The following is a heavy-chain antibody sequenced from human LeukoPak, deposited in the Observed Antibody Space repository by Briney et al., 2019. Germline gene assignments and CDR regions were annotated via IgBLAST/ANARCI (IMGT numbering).Heavy chain of an antibody. J-gene: IGHJ4*02. CDR2: IYYTGST. V-gene: IGHV4-59*08. CDR3: ARLRDGYNNLSPFDY. D-gene: IGHD5-24*01. CDR1: GGSISTYY. Sequence: PSETLSLTCNVSGGSISTYYWSWIRQPPGKGLEWIGYIYYTGSTNYNPSLKSRVTMSVDTSKNQFSLKLISVAAADTAVYYCARLRDGYNNLSPFDYWGQGTLVTVSS.